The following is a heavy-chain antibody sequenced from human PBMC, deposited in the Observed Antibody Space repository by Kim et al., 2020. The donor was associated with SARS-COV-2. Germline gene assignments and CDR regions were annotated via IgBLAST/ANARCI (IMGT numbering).Heavy chain of an antibody. D-gene: IGHD5-18*01. Sequence: TPSLTRRLTISVDTSKSQFSLKLSSVTVADTAVYYCARRTRRYSYGYFDYWGQGTLVTVSS. V-gene: IGHV4-39*01. J-gene: IGHJ4*02. CDR3: ARRTRRYSYGYFDY.